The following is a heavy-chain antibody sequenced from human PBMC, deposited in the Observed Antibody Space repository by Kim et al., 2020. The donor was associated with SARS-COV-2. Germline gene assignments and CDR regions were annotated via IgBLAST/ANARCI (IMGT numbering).Heavy chain of an antibody. V-gene: IGHV3-30*04. Sequence: GGSLRLSCAASGFNFSGHSMHWVRQTPGKGLDWVAIVSSDGRQTYYADSVKGRFTISRDNSKKTLTLQMNSLRVEETAVYYCVRVGLCSGGDCYSPLDN. CDR1: GFNFSGHS. CDR2: VSSDGRQT. D-gene: IGHD2-15*01. J-gene: IGHJ5*01. CDR3: VRVGLCSGGDCYSPLDN.